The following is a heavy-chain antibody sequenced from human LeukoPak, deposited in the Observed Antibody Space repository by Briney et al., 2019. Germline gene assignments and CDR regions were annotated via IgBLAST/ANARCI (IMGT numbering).Heavy chain of an antibody. J-gene: IGHJ3*02. D-gene: IGHD2-2*01. V-gene: IGHV3-21*01. Sequence: PGGSLRLSCAASEFTFSSYSMNWVRQAPGKGLEWVSSISSSSSYIYYADSVKGRFTISRDNAKNSLYLQMNSLRAEDTAVYYCARDPVVPAAMVGAFDIWGQGTMVTVSS. CDR2: ISSSSSYI. CDR3: ARDPVVPAAMVGAFDI. CDR1: EFTFSSYS.